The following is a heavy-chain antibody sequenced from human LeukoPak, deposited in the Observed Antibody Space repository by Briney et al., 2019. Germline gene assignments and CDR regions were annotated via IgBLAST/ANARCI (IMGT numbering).Heavy chain of an antibody. J-gene: IGHJ4*02. CDR1: DGSISNYY. CDR2: AYYSGST. CDR3: ARDYGVKFDY. D-gene: IGHD4-17*01. Sequence: KPSETLSLTCSVFDGSISNYYWSWIRQPPGKGLEWIGYAYYSGSTTYNPSLESRVTISVDTSKNQSSLKLTAVTAADTAVYYCARDYGVKFDYWGQGTLVTVSS. V-gene: IGHV4-59*12.